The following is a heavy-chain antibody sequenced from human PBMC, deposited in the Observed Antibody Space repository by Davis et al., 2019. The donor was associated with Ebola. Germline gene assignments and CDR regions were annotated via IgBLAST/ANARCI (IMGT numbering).Heavy chain of an antibody. D-gene: IGHD3-22*01. CDR1: GYTFTDYY. V-gene: IGHV7-4-1*02. CDR3: TRDDSSGYYTPLAY. CDR2: INTNTGNP. Sequence: ASVKVSCKASGYTFTDYYIHWVRQAPGQGLEWMGWINTNTGNPTYAQGFTGRAVFSLDTSVSTAYLQISSLKAEDTAVYYCTRDDSSGYYTPLAYWGQGTLVTVSS. J-gene: IGHJ4*02.